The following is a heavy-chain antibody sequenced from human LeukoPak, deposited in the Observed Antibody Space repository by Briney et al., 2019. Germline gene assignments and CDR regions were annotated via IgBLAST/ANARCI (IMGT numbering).Heavy chain of an antibody. J-gene: IGHJ4*02. D-gene: IGHD6-19*01. Sequence: GGSPRLSCAASGFTFNSYSMNWVRQAPGKGLEWVSSISSSGSYIYHADSVKGRFTISRDNAKNSLYLQMNSLRAEDTAVYYCARSRSSGWSEFDYWGQGTLVTVSS. V-gene: IGHV3-21*01. CDR3: ARSRSSGWSEFDY. CDR1: GFTFNSYS. CDR2: ISSSGSYI.